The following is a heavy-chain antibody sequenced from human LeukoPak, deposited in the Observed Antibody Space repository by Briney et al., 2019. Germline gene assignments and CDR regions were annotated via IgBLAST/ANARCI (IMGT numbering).Heavy chain of an antibody. CDR2: IYHSGST. V-gene: IGHV4-30-2*01. Sequence: SQTLSLTCTVSGGSISSGGYYWSWIRQPPGKGLEWIGYIYHSGSTYYNPSLKSRVTISVDTSKNQFSLKLSSVTAADTAVYYCARHGTAAIKGDYYYYMDVWGKGTTVTVSS. D-gene: IGHD2-2*01. CDR1: GGSISSGGYY. J-gene: IGHJ6*03. CDR3: ARHGTAAIKGDYYYYMDV.